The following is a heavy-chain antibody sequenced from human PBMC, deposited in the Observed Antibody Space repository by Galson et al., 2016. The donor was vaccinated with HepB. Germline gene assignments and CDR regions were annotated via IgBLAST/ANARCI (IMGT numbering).Heavy chain of an antibody. CDR1: GFTFSSDW. V-gene: IGHV3-7*01. CDR3: ARDRQRHYYFYGMDV. D-gene: IGHD6-25*01. Sequence: SLRLSCAASGFTFSSDWMSWVRQAPGKGLEWVANIKQDGSEKYYVDSVKGRFTISRDNAKNSLYLQMNRLRVEDTAVYYCARDRQRHYYFYGMDVWGHGTTVTVSS. J-gene: IGHJ6*02. CDR2: IKQDGSEK.